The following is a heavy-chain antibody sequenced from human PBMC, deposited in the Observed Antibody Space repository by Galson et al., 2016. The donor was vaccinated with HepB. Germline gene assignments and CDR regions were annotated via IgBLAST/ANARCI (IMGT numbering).Heavy chain of an antibody. V-gene: IGHV3-30*04. CDR3: ARDPGLNDQFDY. J-gene: IGHJ4*03. D-gene: IGHD1-1*01. Sequence: SLRLSCAASGFPFSSYAVHWVRQAPGKGLEWVAVTSFDGSDKYYTDSVKGRFTVSRDNSRNTLFLQMSSLRAEDTALYYCARDPGLNDQFDYWGQGTPGTVSS. CDR1: GFPFSSYA. CDR2: TSFDGSDK.